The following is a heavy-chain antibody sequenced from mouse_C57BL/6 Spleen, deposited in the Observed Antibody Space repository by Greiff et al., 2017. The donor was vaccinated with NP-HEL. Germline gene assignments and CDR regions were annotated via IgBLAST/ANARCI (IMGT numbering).Heavy chain of an antibody. J-gene: IGHJ2*01. V-gene: IGHV1-50*01. D-gene: IGHD1-1*01. CDR2: IDPSDSYT. CDR3: ARSFGSSYEGY. Sequence: VQLQQPGAELVKPGASVKLSCKASGYTFTSYWMQWVNQRPGQGLEWIGEIDPSDSYTNYNQKFKGKATLTVDTSSSTAYMQLSSLTSEDSAVYYCARSFGSSYEGYWGQGTTLTVSS. CDR1: GYTFTSYW.